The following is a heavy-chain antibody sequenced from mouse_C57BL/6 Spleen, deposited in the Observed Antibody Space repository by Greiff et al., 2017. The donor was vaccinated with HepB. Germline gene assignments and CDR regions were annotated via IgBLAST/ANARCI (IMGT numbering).Heavy chain of an antibody. V-gene: IGHV1-42*01. CDR2: INPSTGGT. Sequence: EVQLQQSGPELVKPGASVKISCKASGYSFTGYYMNWVKQSPEKSLEWIGEINPSTGGTTYNQKFKAKATLTVDKSSSTAYMQLKSLTSEDSAVYYCSRRPLYAMDYWGQGTSVTVSS. CDR3: SRRPLYAMDY. CDR1: GYSFTGYY. D-gene: IGHD6-1*01. J-gene: IGHJ4*01.